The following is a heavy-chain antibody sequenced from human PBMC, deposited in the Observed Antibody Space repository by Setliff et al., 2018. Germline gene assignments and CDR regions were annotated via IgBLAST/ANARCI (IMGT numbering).Heavy chain of an antibody. CDR3: ARDRGGTNPWFDS. D-gene: IGHD3-10*01. CDR2: IYNRGHT. J-gene: IGHJ5*01. V-gene: IGHV3-53*01. Sequence: LRLSCVVSGFSVSNDFMGWVRQAPGKGLEWVSVIYNRGHTYYADSVKGRFTISRDSSKNTLYLQMNSLTAEDTAMYYCARDRGGTNPWFDSWGQGTLVTVSS. CDR1: GFSVSNDF.